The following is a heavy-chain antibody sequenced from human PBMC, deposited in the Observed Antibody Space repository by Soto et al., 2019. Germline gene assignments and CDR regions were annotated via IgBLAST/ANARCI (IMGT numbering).Heavy chain of an antibody. CDR1: GYSITNGYY. Sequence: SETLSLTCAVSGYSITNGYYWGWVRQPPGKGLEWIGSIYHSGNTYYNPSLKSRVTMTTDTSTSTAYMELRSLRSDDTAVYYCARAPRGSVGAVAGNDYWGQGTLVTVSS. CDR2: IYHSGNT. D-gene: IGHD6-19*01. V-gene: IGHV4-38-2*01. J-gene: IGHJ4*02. CDR3: ARAPRGSVGAVAGNDY.